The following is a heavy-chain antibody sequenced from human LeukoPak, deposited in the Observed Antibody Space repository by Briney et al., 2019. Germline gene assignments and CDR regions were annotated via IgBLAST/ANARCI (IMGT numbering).Heavy chain of an antibody. J-gene: IGHJ4*02. CDR1: GDSVSSNSAA. CDR3: ARAAATAIPLDY. Sequence: SQTLSLTCVISGDSVSSNSAAWNWIRQSPSRGLQWLGRTYYRSKWYNDYAVSVRSRITINPDTSKNQFSLQLSSVTAADTAVYYCARAAATAIPLDYWGQGTLVTVSS. CDR2: TYYRSKWYN. V-gene: IGHV6-1*01. D-gene: IGHD2-21*02.